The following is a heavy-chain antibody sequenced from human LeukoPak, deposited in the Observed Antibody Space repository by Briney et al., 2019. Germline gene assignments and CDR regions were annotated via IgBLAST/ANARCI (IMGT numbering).Heavy chain of an antibody. D-gene: IGHD3-10*01. V-gene: IGHV1-8*01. Sequence: ASVKVSCKASGYTFTSYDINWVRQATGQGLEWMGWMNPNSGNTGYAQKFQGRVTMTRNTSISTAYMELSSLRSEDTAVYYCARGVPYYYGSGSPYNWFDPWGQGTLVTVSS. CDR3: ARGVPYYYGSGSPYNWFDP. CDR2: MNPNSGNT. CDR1: GYTFTSYD. J-gene: IGHJ5*02.